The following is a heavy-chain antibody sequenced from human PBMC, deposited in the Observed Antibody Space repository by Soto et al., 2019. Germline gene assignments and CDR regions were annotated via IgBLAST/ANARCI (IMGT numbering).Heavy chain of an antibody. D-gene: IGHD2-2*01. CDR2: IYYSGST. J-gene: IGHJ6*02. CDR3: ARDRGSSYQLLPYYYYGMDV. Sequence: PSETLSLTCAVSGGSIGSGGYSWSWIRQPPGKGLEWIGYIYYSGSTNYNPSLKSRVTISVDTSKNQFSLKLSSVTAADTAVYYCARDRGSSYQLLPYYYYGMDVWGQGTTVTVSS. CDR1: GGSIGSGGYS. V-gene: IGHV4-61*08.